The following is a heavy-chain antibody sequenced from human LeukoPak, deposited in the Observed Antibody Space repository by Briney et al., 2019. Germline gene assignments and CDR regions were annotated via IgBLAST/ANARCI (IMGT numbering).Heavy chain of an antibody. CDR2: IIPILGIA. V-gene: IGHV1-69*02. CDR1: GGTFSSYT. CDR3: ARVDPFPGNH. J-gene: IGHJ4*02. Sequence: SVKVSCKASGGTFSSYTISSVRHAPGQGLEWMGRIIPILGIANYAQKCQGRVTITADKPTSSAYMELSSLRSEDTAVYYGARVDPFPGNHWGQGTLVTVSS.